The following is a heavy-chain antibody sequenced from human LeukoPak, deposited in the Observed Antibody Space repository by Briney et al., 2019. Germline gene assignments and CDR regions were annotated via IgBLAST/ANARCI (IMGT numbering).Heavy chain of an antibody. J-gene: IGHJ4*02. CDR3: ARWQWYYDSSGYYGGDY. CDR1: GYTFTGYY. D-gene: IGHD3-22*01. CDR2: INPNSGGT. Sequence: SVKVSCKASGYTFTGYYMHWVRQAPGQGLEWMGRINPNSGGTNYAQKFQGRVTMTRDTSISTAYMELSRLRSDDTAVYYCARWQWYYDSSGYYGGDYWGQGTLVTVSS. V-gene: IGHV1-2*06.